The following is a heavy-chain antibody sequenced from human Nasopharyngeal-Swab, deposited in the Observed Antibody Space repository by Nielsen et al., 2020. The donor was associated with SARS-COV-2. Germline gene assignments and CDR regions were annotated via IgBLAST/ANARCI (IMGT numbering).Heavy chain of an antibody. CDR2: INAGNGNT. Sequence: ASVKVSCKASGYTFTSDAMHWVRQAPGQRLEWMGWINAGNGNTKYSQKFQGRVTITRDTSASTAYMELSSMRSEDTAVYYCARDRAYSNYATYMDVWGKGTTVTVSS. CDR3: ARDRAYSNYATYMDV. D-gene: IGHD4-11*01. J-gene: IGHJ6*03. V-gene: IGHV1-3*01. CDR1: GYTFTSDA.